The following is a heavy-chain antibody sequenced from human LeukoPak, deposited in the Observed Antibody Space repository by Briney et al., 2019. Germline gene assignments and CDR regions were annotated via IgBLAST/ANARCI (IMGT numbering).Heavy chain of an antibody. D-gene: IGHD1-14*01. Sequence: GGSLRLSCAASGFTFSSYAMTWVRQAPGKGLEWVSTISGTGGSTYYADSVKGRFTISRDNSKNTLYLQMDSLRAEDTALYYCAKGSGINHYHWIDPWGQGTLVTVSS. CDR2: ISGTGGST. CDR3: AKGSGINHYHWIDP. V-gene: IGHV3-23*01. CDR1: GFTFSSYA. J-gene: IGHJ5*02.